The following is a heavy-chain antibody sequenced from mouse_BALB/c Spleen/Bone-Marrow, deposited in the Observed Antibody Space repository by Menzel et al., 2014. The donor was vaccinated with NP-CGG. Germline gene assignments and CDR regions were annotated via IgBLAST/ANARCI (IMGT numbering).Heavy chain of an antibody. CDR2: IDPANGNT. J-gene: IGHJ1*01. D-gene: IGHD2-14*01. Sequence: VQLQQSGAELVKPGASVKLSCTASGFNIKDTYMHWVKQRPEQGLEWIGRIDPANGNTKYDPKFQGKATITADTSSNTAYLQLSSLTSEDTAVYYCASYRYGWYFDVWGPGTTVTVSS. CDR1: GFNIKDTY. CDR3: ASYRYGWYFDV. V-gene: IGHV14-3*02.